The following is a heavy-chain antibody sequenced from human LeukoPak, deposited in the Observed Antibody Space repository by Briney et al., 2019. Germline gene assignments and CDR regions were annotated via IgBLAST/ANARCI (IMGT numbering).Heavy chain of an antibody. J-gene: IGHJ4*02. Sequence: PGGSLRLSCAASGFTFSSYEMNWVRQAPGKGLEWVSYISSSGSTIYYADSVKGRFTISRDNAKNSLYLQMNSLRAEDTAVYYCAKDRGSGVVPAAMEDYWGQGTLVTVSS. CDR3: AKDRGSGVVPAAMEDY. CDR2: ISSSGSTI. D-gene: IGHD2-2*01. CDR1: GFTFSSYE. V-gene: IGHV3-48*03.